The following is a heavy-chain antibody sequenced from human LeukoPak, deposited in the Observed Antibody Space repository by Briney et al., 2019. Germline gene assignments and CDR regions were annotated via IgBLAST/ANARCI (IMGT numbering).Heavy chain of an antibody. CDR3: ARGHDGVVGWFAP. V-gene: IGHV4-59*01. CDR2: ISYSGST. CDR1: GGSITNYY. D-gene: IGHD2-15*01. Sequence: SETLSLTCTVSGGSITNYYWIWIRQPPGKGLEWIGHISYSGSTNYNPSLRSRVTMSVDTSKNQFSLKVTSVTAADTAVYYCARGHDGVVGWFAPWGQGTLVTVSS. J-gene: IGHJ5*02.